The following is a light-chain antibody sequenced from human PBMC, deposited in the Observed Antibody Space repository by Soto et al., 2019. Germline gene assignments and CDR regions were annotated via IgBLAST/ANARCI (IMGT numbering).Light chain of an antibody. Sequence: EIVMTQSPATLSVSPGERATLSCRASQSVSNNLAWYQKKPGQAPRLLIYGASTRATGIPARFSGSGSGTEFTLNISSLQSEDFAVYYCQQYNNWWTFGQGTRVEI. V-gene: IGKV3-15*01. CDR3: QQYNNWWT. CDR2: GAS. J-gene: IGKJ1*01. CDR1: QSVSNN.